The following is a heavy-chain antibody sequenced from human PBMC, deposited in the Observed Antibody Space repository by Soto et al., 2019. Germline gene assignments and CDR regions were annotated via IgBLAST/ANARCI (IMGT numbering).Heavy chain of an antibody. CDR2: IYYSGGT. Sequence: SETLSLTCTVSGDSISSYYWNWIRQPPGKGLEWIGYIYYSGGTNYNPSLKSRVTISVDTSKNQFSLNLSSVTAADTAVYYCARVDCSGGNCYAPGAFDIWGKGTMVTLSS. J-gene: IGHJ3*02. D-gene: IGHD2-15*01. V-gene: IGHV4-59*01. CDR1: GDSISSYY. CDR3: ARVDCSGGNCYAPGAFDI.